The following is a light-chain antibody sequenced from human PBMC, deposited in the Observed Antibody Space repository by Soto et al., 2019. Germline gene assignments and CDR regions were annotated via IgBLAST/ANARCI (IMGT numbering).Light chain of an antibody. CDR2: DAS. Sequence: DIPLTQSPSSLSASVGDRVTITCRASQGISSYLAWYQQKPGNAPKLLIFDASTLRTGVPSRFSGGGTGTEFTINNSSLQTEDFATYYCQQLDNYPSTFGQGTRLEIK. J-gene: IGKJ5*01. V-gene: IGKV1-9*01. CDR1: QGISSY. CDR3: QQLDNYPST.